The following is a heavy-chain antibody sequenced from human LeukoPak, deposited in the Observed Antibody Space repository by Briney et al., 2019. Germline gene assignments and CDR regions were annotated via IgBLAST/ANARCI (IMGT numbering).Heavy chain of an antibody. J-gene: IGHJ4*02. CDR2: INHSGST. CDR1: GVSFSGYY. Sequence: PSETLSLTCAVYGVSFSGYYWSWIRQPPGKGLEWIGEINHSGSTNYNPSLKSRVTISVDTSKNQFSLKLSSVTAADTAVYYCARGTLYDFWSGYYGNFDYWGQGTLVTVSS. CDR3: ARGTLYDFWSGYYGNFDY. V-gene: IGHV4-34*01. D-gene: IGHD3-3*01.